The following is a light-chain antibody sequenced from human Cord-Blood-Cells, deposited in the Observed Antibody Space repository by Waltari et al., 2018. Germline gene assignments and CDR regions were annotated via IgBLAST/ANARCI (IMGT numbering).Light chain of an antibody. Sequence: SYELTQQSSVSVSPGQTARITCPGDVRAKKYARWSQQQPGQAPVLVIYKDSERPSVIPERFSGSSSVTTVTLTISGAQVEDEADYYCYSAADNNLGVFGGGTKLTVL. J-gene: IGLJ3*02. V-gene: IGLV3-27*01. CDR1: VRAKKY. CDR2: KDS. CDR3: YSAADNNLGV.